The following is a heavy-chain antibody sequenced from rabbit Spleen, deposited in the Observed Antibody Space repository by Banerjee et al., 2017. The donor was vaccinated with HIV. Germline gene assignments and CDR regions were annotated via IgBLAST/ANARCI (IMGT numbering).Heavy chain of an antibody. CDR1: GIDFSSDSY. D-gene: IGHD2-1*01. CDR2: IEAGSSGFT. CDR3: VRGYDDYGDYTRLDL. Sequence: QQQLEESGGGLVKPGGTLTLTCKASGIDFSSDSYMCWVRQAPGKGLEWIACIEAGSSGFTYFATWAKGRFTCSKTSSTTVTLQMTRLTAADTATYFCVRGYDDYGDYTRLDLWGPGTLVTVS. V-gene: IGHV1S45*01. J-gene: IGHJ3*01.